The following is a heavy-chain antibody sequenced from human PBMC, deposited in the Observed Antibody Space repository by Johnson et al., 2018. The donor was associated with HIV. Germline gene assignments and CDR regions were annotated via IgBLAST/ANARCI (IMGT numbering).Heavy chain of an antibody. V-gene: IGHV3-15*05. J-gene: IGHJ3*02. CDR1: GFTFSSYA. CDR3: ARDFTAVYCGGDCYAFDI. CDR2: IKSKTDGGTT. Sequence: MQLVESGGGVVQPGRSLRLSCAASGFTFSSYAMHWVRQAPGKGLEWVGRIKSKTDGGTTDYAAPVKGKFSISRDDSKNTLYLQMNSLRAEDTAVYYCARDFTAVYCGGDCYAFDIWGQGTMVTVSS. D-gene: IGHD2-21*02.